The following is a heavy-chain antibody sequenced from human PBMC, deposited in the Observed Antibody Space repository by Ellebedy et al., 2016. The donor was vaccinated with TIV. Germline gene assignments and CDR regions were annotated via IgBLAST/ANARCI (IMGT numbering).Heavy chain of an antibody. CDR1: GFTFSSYA. Sequence: GESLKISXAASGFTFSSYAMSWVRQAPGKGLEWVANIKQDGSEKYYVDSVKGRFTISRDNAKNSLYLQMNSLRAEDTAVYYCARDLDKVYYFDYWGQGTLVTVSS. CDR3: ARDLDKVYYFDY. CDR2: IKQDGSEK. D-gene: IGHD6-6*01. J-gene: IGHJ4*02. V-gene: IGHV3-7*03.